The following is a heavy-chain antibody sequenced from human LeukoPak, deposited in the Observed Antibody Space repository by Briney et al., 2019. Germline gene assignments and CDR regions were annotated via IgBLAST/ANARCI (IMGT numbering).Heavy chain of an antibody. CDR1: GGSISTYY. J-gene: IGHJ5*02. Sequence: KPSETLSLTCTVSGGSISTYYWSWIRQPPGKGLEWIGYIYYSGSTSYNPSLKSRVTISVDTSKNQFSLKLTSVTAADTAVYFCARGGYYGPGNDFRFDPWGQGTLVTVSS. D-gene: IGHD3-10*01. CDR3: ARGGYYGPGNDFRFDP. CDR2: IYYSGST. V-gene: IGHV4-59*01.